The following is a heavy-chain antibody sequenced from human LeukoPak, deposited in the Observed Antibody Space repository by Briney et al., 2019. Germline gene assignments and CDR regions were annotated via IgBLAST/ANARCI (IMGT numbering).Heavy chain of an antibody. D-gene: IGHD5-18*01. Sequence: GGSLRLSCAASGFTFSSYAMSWVRQAPGKGLEWVSAISGSGGSTYYADSVKGRFTISRDNSKNTLYLQMNSLRAEDTAVYYCAKPPAGYSHGYVVDYWGQGTLVTVSS. CDR2: ISGSGGST. CDR1: GFTFSSYA. CDR3: AKPPAGYSHGYVVDY. J-gene: IGHJ4*02. V-gene: IGHV3-23*01.